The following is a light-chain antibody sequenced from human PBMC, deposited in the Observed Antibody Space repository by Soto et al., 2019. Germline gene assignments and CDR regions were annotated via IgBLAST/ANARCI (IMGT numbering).Light chain of an antibody. CDR3: SSYTGSSTYV. V-gene: IGLV2-18*02. J-gene: IGLJ1*01. CDR1: SSDVGNYNR. Sequence: QAALTPPPSVSGSLGQSVATSYTGTSSDVGNYNRVSWYQQPPGTAPKLIIYDVTNRPSGVPDRFSGSKSGNTASLTISGLQADDEADYYCSSYTGSSTYVFGPGTKVTVL. CDR2: DVT.